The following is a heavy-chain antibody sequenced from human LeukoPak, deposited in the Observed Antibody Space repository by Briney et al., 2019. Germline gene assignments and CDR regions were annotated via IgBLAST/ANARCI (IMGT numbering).Heavy chain of an antibody. V-gene: IGHV3-73*01. CDR3: TSTTVTTEY. J-gene: IGHJ4*02. D-gene: IGHD4-17*01. Sequence: GSLKLSCSASGFTFSGSAMHWVRQASGKGLEWVGRIRSKANSYATAYAASVKGRFTISRDDSKNTAYLQMNSLKTEDTAVYYCTSTTVTTEYWGQGTLVTVSS. CDR1: GFTFSGSA. CDR2: IRSKANSYAT.